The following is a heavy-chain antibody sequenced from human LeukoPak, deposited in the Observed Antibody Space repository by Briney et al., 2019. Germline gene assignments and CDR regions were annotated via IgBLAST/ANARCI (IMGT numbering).Heavy chain of an antibody. V-gene: IGHV3-30-3*01. Sequence: GRSLRLSCAASGFTFSSYAMHWVRQAPGKGLEWVAVISYDGSNKYYADSVKGRFTISRDNSKNTLYLRMNSLRAEDTAVYYCARTPGYCSSTSCSMGVYFDYWGQGTLVTVSS. CDR3: ARTPGYCSSTSCSMGVYFDY. CDR1: GFTFSSYA. D-gene: IGHD2-2*01. CDR2: ISYDGSNK. J-gene: IGHJ4*02.